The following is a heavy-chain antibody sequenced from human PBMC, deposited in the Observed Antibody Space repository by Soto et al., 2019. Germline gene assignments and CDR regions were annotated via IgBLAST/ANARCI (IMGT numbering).Heavy chain of an antibody. J-gene: IGHJ6*02. CDR1: GFSLSNSGVG. D-gene: IGHD2-15*01. CDR2: IYWDDDE. Sequence: QITLKESGPPLVKPTQTLTLTCTFSGFSLSNSGVGVGWIRQPPGKALEWLTLIYWDDDERYSPSLKSRLTLTKDTSKNQVVLTLTNMDPVDTATYFCAHKGGRGAAMDVWGQGTTVTVSS. CDR3: AHKGGRGAAMDV. V-gene: IGHV2-5*02.